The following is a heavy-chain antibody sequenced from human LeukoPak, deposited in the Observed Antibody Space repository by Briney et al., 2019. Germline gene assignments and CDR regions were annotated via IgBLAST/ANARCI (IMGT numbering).Heavy chain of an antibody. V-gene: IGHV3-30*04. D-gene: IGHD2-21*01. CDR1: GFTFSSYA. Sequence: PGGSLRLSCAASGFTFSSYAMHWVRQTPGKGLEWVAVISYDGSNKYYADSVKGRFTTSRDTSRNTLYLQMNSLRTEDTAVYYCARDLWVILILYAFDVWGQGTMVTVSS. CDR3: ARDLWVILILYAFDV. CDR2: ISYDGSNK. J-gene: IGHJ3*01.